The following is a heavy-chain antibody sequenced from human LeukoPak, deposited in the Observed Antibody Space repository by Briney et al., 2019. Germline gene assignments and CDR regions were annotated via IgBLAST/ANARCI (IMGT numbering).Heavy chain of an antibody. CDR2: IYQSGRT. V-gene: IGHV4-30-2*01. D-gene: IGHD3-22*01. CDR3: AGRGGFDSREENSFHI. CDR1: GDSITAGDPS. J-gene: IGHJ3*02. Sequence: SQTLSLTCAVSGDSITAGDPSWSWIRQPPGKGLEWIGDIYQSGRTFFNPSLKSRVSISIDRPRNQFSLNLNSVTAADTAVYFCAGRGGFDSREENSFHIWGQGTLVSVSS.